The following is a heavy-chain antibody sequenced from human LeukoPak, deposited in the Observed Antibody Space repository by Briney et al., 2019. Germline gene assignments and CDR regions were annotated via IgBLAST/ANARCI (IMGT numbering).Heavy chain of an antibody. CDR1: GGSISSGGYS. J-gene: IGHJ6*03. D-gene: IGHD3-10*01. Sequence: PSQTLSLTCAVSGGSISSGGYSWSWIRQPPGKGLEWIGYLYYTGSTNYNPSLKSRVTISVDTSKNQFSLKLSSVTAADTAVYYCAVGFGEGVYYYYMDVWGKGTTVTISS. CDR2: LYYTGST. CDR3: AVGFGEGVYYYYMDV. V-gene: IGHV4-30-4*07.